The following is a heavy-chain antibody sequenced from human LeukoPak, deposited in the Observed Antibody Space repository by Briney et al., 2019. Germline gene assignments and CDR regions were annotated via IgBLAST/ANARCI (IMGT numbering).Heavy chain of an antibody. V-gene: IGHV1-24*01. J-gene: IGHJ4*02. CDR2: FDTEDGET. Sequence: SVKVSCKVSGYTLTELSMRWVRQAPGKGLEWMGGFDTEDGETIYAQKFQGRVTMTEDTSTDTAYMELSSLRSEDTAVYYCATPRGYSYGYFDYWGQGTLVTVSS. CDR3: ATPRGYSYGYFDY. D-gene: IGHD5-18*01. CDR1: GYTLTELS.